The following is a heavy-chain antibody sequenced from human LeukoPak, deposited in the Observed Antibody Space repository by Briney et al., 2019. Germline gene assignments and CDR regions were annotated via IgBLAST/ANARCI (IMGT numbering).Heavy chain of an antibody. V-gene: IGHV1-69*05. CDR3: ARLGTSGDYALDY. CDR2: IIPIFGTA. Sequence: SVKVSCKSSVGTFSSYAISWVRQAPGQGLEWMGGIIPIFGTANYAQKFQGRVTITTDESTSTAYMELSSLRSEDTAVYYCARLGTSGDYALDYWGQGTLVTVSS. CDR1: VGTFSSYA. J-gene: IGHJ4*02. D-gene: IGHD4-17*01.